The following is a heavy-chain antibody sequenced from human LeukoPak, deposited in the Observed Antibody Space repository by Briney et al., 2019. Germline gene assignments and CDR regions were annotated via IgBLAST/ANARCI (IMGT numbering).Heavy chain of an antibody. J-gene: IGHJ6*03. D-gene: IGHD5-18*01. CDR1: GFTFSSYA. V-gene: IGHV3-53*01. CDR2: IYSGGST. Sequence: GGSLRLSCAASGFTFSSYAMSWVRQAPGKGLEWVSVIYSGGSTYYADSVKGRFTISRDNSKNTLYLQMNGLRAEDTAVYYCARDRTYSYGNMDVWGKGTTVTVSS. CDR3: ARDRTYSYGNMDV.